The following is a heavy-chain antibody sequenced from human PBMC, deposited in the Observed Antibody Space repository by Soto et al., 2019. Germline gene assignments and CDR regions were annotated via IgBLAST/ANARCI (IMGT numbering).Heavy chain of an antibody. CDR2: IKQDGSEK. Sequence: GGSLRISCAASGFTFSSYWMSWVRQAPGKGLEGVANIKQDGSEKYYVDSVKGRFTISRDTAKNSLYLQMNSLRAEDTALYCGARLGPPGYSSSWYDYWGQGTLVTVSS. V-gene: IGHV3-7*01. J-gene: IGHJ4*02. CDR3: ARLGPPGYSSSWYDY. D-gene: IGHD6-13*01. CDR1: GFTFSSYW.